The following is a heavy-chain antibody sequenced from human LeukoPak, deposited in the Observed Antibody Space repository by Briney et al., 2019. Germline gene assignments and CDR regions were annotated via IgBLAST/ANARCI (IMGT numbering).Heavy chain of an antibody. CDR3: ARVRNSGSLTIDY. Sequence: SVKVSCKASGGTFSSYAISWVRQAPGQGLEWMGRIIPILGIANYAQKFQGRVTITADKSTSTAYMELSSLRSEDTAVYYCARVRNSGSLTIDYWGQGTLVTVSS. D-gene: IGHD1-26*01. J-gene: IGHJ4*02. CDR1: GGTFSSYA. V-gene: IGHV1-69*04. CDR2: IIPILGIA.